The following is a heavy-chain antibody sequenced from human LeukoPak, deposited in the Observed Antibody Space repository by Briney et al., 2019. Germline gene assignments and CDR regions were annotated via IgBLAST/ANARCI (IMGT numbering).Heavy chain of an antibody. J-gene: IGHJ3*02. CDR1: GGSISSGGYS. CDR2: IYHSGST. D-gene: IGHD3-22*01. Sequence: SETLSLTCAVSGGSISSGGYSWSWIRQPPGKGLEWIEYIYHSGSTYYNPSLKSRVTISVDRSKNRFSLKLSSVTAADTAVYYCARVWLLHAFDIWGQGTMVTVSS. CDR3: ARVWLLHAFDI. V-gene: IGHV4-30-2*01.